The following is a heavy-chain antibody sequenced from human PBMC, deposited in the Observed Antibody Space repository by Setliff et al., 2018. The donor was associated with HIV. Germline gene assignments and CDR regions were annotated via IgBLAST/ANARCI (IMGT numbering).Heavy chain of an antibody. V-gene: IGHV4-4*08. CDR2: IYPSTSA. J-gene: IGHJ5*01. Sequence: SETLSLTCSVSGGSIGGYFWGWIRQSPGKGLEWIGYIYPSTSANYNPSLKSRAAISVDVSRSQFSLNLYSVTAADTAVYYCARDQVRPTGSWWDQASSWYLDSWGQGVLVTVSS. CDR3: ARDQVRPTGSWWDQASSWYLDS. D-gene: IGHD6-13*01. CDR1: GGSIGGYF.